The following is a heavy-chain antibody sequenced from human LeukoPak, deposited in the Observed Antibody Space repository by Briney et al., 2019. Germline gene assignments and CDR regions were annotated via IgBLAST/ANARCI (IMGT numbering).Heavy chain of an antibody. CDR1: GFTFSDYY. J-gene: IGHJ3*02. D-gene: IGHD3-10*01. CDR2: ISSSRSST. V-gene: IGHV3-11*05. Sequence: GGSLRLSCAASGFTFSDYYMSWIRQAPGKGLEWVAYISSSRSSTNYADSVKGRFPISRDNDKNSLYLQMNSLRAEDTAVYYCARVPGRYAFDIWGQGTMVTVSS. CDR3: ARVPGRYAFDI.